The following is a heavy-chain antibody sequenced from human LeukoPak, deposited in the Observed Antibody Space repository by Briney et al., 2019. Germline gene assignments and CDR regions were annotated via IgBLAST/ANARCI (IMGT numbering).Heavy chain of an antibody. Sequence: SETLSLTCTVSGGSISRYYWSWIRQPPGKGLEWIGYIYYSGSTNYNPSLKRRVTISVDTSKNQFSLKLSSVTAADTAVYYCARDNSSGWNFDYWGQGTLVTVSS. CDR1: GGSISRYY. J-gene: IGHJ4*02. CDR3: ARDNSSGWNFDY. CDR2: IYYSGST. D-gene: IGHD6-19*01. V-gene: IGHV4-59*01.